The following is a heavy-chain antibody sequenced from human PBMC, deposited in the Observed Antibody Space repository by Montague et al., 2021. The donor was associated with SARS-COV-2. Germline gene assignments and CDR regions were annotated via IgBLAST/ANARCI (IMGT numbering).Heavy chain of an antibody. J-gene: IGHJ2*01. CDR3: AREDAGDWYVAL. Sequence: SETLSLTCTVSGGSISSSCYYWGWIRQPPGKGPEWIGSIYYSGTTFYNPSLRSRVTMSVDTSKNQFTLRLSSVTAADTAVFYCAREDAGDWYVALWGRGTLVTVSS. V-gene: IGHV4-39*02. CDR1: GGSISSSCYY. D-gene: IGHD1-1*01. CDR2: IYYSGTT.